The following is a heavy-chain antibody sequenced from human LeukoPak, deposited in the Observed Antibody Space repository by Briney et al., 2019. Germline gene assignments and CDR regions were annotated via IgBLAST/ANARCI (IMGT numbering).Heavy chain of an antibody. CDR3: ARRDYYHGSGSPFDY. D-gene: IGHD3-10*01. Sequence: SETLSLTCTVSGGSISSYYWSWIRQPPGKGLEWIGYIYYSGSTNYSPSLKSRVTISVDTSKNQFSLKLTSVTAADTAVYYCARRDYYHGSGSPFDYWGQGTLVTVSS. J-gene: IGHJ4*02. V-gene: IGHV4-59*08. CDR1: GGSISSYY. CDR2: IYYSGST.